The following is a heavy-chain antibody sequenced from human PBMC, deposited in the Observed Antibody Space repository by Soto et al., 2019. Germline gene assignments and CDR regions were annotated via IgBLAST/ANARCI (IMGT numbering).Heavy chain of an antibody. V-gene: IGHV5-51*01. D-gene: IGHD6-13*01. CDR1: RYSFTNYW. CDR3: ARLRVSVAAGSDY. CDR2: IYPGDSDT. Sequence: PGESLKISCKGSRYSFTNYWIGWVRQMPGKGLEWMGIIYPGDSDTRYSPSFQGQVTISADKSISTAYLQWSSLKASDTAMYYCARLRVSVAAGSDYWGQGTLVTVS. J-gene: IGHJ4*02.